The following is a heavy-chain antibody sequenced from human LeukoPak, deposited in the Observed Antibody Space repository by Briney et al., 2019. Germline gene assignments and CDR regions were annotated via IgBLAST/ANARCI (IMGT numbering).Heavy chain of an antibody. V-gene: IGHV4-4*07. CDR3: ARDRIDYSNWWFDP. CDR1: GGSISSYY. Sequence: KPSETLSLTCTVSGGSISSYYWSWIRQPAGKGLEWIGRIYTSGSTNYNPSLKSRVTMSVDTSKNQFSLKLSSVTAADTAVYYCARDRIDYSNWWFDPWGQGTLVTVSS. CDR2: IYTSGST. D-gene: IGHD4-11*01. J-gene: IGHJ5*02.